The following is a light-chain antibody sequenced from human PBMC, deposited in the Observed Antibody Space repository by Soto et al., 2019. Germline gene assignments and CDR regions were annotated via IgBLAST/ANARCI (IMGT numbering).Light chain of an antibody. J-gene: IGKJ4*01. V-gene: IGKV3-11*01. CDR2: DVS. CDR1: QSVSNF. Sequence: VLTQSPATLSLSPGERAILSCRASQSVSNFLAWYQQKPGQAPRLLIFDVSTRATGVPPRFSGSGSGTDFTLTIIGLEPEDFAIYYCQQRSNWPLTFGGGTKVDIK. CDR3: QQRSNWPLT.